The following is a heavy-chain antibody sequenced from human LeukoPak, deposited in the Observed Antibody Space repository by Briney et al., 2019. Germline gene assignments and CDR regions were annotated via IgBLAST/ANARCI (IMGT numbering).Heavy chain of an antibody. CDR3: ARDGGYGGYLFDY. V-gene: IGHV1-2*04. D-gene: IGHD5-12*01. Sequence: ASVKVSCKASGYTFTGYYMHWVRQAPGQGLEWMGWINPNSGGTNYAQKFQGWVTMTRDTSISTAYMELSRLRSDDTAVYYCARDGGYGGYLFDYWGQGTLVTVSS. J-gene: IGHJ4*02. CDR2: INPNSGGT. CDR1: GYTFTGYY.